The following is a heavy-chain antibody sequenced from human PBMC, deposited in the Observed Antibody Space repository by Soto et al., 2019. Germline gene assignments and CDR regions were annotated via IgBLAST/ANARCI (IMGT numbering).Heavy chain of an antibody. CDR1: GFTFSGSA. D-gene: IGHD2-15*01. CDR2: IRSKANSYAT. V-gene: IGHV3-73*01. J-gene: IGHJ6*03. CDR3: TRHVDCSGGSCYSGYYYYMDV. Sequence: EVQLVESGGGLVQPGGSLKLSCAASGFTFSGSAMHWVRQASGKGLEWVGRIRSKANSYATAYAASVKGRFTISRDDSKNTAYLQMNSLKTEYTAVYYCTRHVDCSGGSCYSGYYYYMDVWGKGTTVTVSS.